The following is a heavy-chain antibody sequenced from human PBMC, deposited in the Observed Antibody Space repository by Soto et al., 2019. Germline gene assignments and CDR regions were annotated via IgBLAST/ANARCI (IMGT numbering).Heavy chain of an antibody. CDR2: ISSSSSYI. CDR3: ARDIMTLNWFDP. Sequence: EVQLVESGGGLVKPGGSLRLSCAASGFTFSSYSMNWVRQAPGKGLEWVSSISSSSSYIYYADSVKGRFTISRDNAKNSLYLQMNSLRAEDTAVYYCARDIMTLNWFDPWGQGTLVTVSS. J-gene: IGHJ5*02. CDR1: GFTFSSYS. V-gene: IGHV3-21*01.